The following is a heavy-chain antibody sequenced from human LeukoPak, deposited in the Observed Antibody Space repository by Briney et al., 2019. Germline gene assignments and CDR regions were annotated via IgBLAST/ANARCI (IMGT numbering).Heavy chain of an antibody. CDR3: AREDSVALLSH. CDR2: IKQDGADK. J-gene: IGHJ4*02. V-gene: IGHV3-7*01. CDR1: GFTFSSYW. D-gene: IGHD2-21*01. Sequence: SGGSLRLSCAASGFTFSSYWMSWVRQAPGKGLEWVANIKQDGADKYYVDSMKGRFTISRDNAKNSLYLQMDRLRAEDTAVYYCAREDSVALLSHWGQGTLVTVSS.